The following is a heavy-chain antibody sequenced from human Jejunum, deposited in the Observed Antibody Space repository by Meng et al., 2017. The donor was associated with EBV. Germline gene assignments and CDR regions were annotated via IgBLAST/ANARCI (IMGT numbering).Heavy chain of an antibody. V-gene: IGHV1-18*01. CDR1: GYTFTSYG. Sequence: QVQLVQSGAEVKKPGASVKVSCKASGYTFTSYGITWVRQAPGQGLEWMGWISTSNGNTHYAQKIQGRVTMTTDTSTNTAYMELGSLTSDDTAMYYCARAYDSSGYYRLWGPGTMVTVSA. D-gene: IGHD3-22*01. J-gene: IGHJ4*02. CDR2: ISTSNGNT. CDR3: ARAYDSSGYYRL.